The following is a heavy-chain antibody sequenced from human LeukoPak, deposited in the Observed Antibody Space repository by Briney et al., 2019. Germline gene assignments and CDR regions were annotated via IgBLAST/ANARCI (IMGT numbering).Heavy chain of an antibody. CDR3: AREGLGELTLDY. J-gene: IGHJ4*02. CDR2: VYYIGST. Sequence: SETLSLTCTVSGGSISYYYWSWIRQPPGKGLEWLGYVYYIGSTNYNPSLRSRVSISADTSKNQFSLKLGSVTAADTAVYYCAREGLGELTLDYWGQGTLVTVSS. CDR1: GGSISYYY. D-gene: IGHD3-16*01. V-gene: IGHV4-59*12.